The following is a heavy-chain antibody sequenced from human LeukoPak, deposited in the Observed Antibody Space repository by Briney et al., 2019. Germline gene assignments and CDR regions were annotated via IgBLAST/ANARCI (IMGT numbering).Heavy chain of an antibody. CDR2: ISGSGGST. Sequence: PGGTLRLSCAASGFTFSSYAMSWVRQAPGKGLEWVSAISGSGGSTYYADSVKGRFTISRDNSKNTLYLQMNSLRAEDTAVYYCAELAVAGGYFDYWGQGTLVTVSS. V-gene: IGHV3-23*01. J-gene: IGHJ4*02. D-gene: IGHD6-19*01. CDR1: GFTFSSYA. CDR3: AELAVAGGYFDY.